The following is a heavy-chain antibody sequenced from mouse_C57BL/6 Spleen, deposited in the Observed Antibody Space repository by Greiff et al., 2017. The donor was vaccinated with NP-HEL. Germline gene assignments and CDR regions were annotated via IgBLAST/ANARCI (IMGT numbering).Heavy chain of an antibody. CDR2: IYPGDGDT. Sequence: VQLQQSGPELVKPGASVKISCKASGYAFSSSWMNWVKQRPGKGLEWIGRIYPGDGDTNYNGKFTGKATLTADKSYSTAYMHLSSLTSEDSAVYFCARWNYSLLDYWGQGTTLTVSA. V-gene: IGHV1-82*01. CDR3: ARWNYSLLDY. CDR1: GYAFSSSW. D-gene: IGHD2-12*01. J-gene: IGHJ2*01.